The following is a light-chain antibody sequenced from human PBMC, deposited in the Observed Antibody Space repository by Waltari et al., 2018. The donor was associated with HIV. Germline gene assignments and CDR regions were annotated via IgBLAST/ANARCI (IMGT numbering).Light chain of an antibody. J-gene: IGKJ2*01. CDR3: HQRSDWRT. CDR2: DAS. V-gene: IGKV3-11*01. CDR1: QSISNY. Sequence: EIVLTQSPATLSLSPGERATLSCRASQSISNYLAWYQQRPGQAPRLLIYDASNRATGIPARFRGSGYGTDFTLTISSLEPEDFVVYFCHQRSDWRTFGQGTKLEIK.